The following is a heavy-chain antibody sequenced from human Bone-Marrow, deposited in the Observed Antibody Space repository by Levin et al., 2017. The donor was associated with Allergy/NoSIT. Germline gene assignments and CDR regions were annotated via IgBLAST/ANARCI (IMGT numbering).Heavy chain of an antibody. CDR1: GFSLTTNAVG. V-gene: IGHV2-5*02. Sequence: SGPTLVKPTQTLTLTCTFSGFSLTTNAVGVGWIRQPPEKALEWLALIFWGDDKSYSPSLKSRLNVTKDTSKNQVILTMTNMGPVDTATYYCAHRDTRRTFDFWGQGTPVTVSS. D-gene: IGHD2-2*01. CDR2: IFWGDDK. CDR3: AHRDTRRTFDF. J-gene: IGHJ4*02.